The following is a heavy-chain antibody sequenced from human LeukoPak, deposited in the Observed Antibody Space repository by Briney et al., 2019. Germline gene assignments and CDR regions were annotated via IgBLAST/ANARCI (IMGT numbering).Heavy chain of an antibody. V-gene: IGHV4-59*12. CDR1: GGSISSYY. J-gene: IGHJ6*03. Sequence: PSETLSLTCTVSGGSISSYYWSWIRQPPGKGLEWIGYIFYSGSTNYNPSLKSRVTISLNTSKNQISLRLTSVTAADTAVYYCARDKYSSGWYTGYMDVWGTGTTVTISS. CDR3: ARDKYSSGWYTGYMDV. D-gene: IGHD6-19*01. CDR2: IFYSGST.